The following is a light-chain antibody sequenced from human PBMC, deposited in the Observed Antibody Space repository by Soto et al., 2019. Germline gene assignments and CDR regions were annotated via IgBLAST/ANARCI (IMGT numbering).Light chain of an antibody. CDR2: KAS. V-gene: IGKV1-5*03. CDR1: QTISSW. Sequence: DIQMTQSPSTLSGSVGDRVTITCRASQTISSWLAWYQQKPGKAPKLLIYKASTLKSGVPSRFSGSGSGTEFTLTISSLQPDDFETYYCQQYYSYPWTFGQGTKVDIK. J-gene: IGKJ1*01. CDR3: QQYYSYPWT.